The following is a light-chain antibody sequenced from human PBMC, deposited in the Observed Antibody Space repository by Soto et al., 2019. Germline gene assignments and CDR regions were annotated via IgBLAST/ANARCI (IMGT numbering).Light chain of an antibody. CDR3: SSYTRSSTYV. Sequence: QSALTQPASVSGSPGQSITISCTGTSSDVGGYNYVSWYQQHPGKAPKLMIYEVSNRPSGVSNRFSGSKSGNTASLTISGLQAEDEADYYCSSYTRSSTYVFGTGTRSPX. V-gene: IGLV2-14*01. CDR1: SSDVGGYNY. J-gene: IGLJ1*01. CDR2: EVS.